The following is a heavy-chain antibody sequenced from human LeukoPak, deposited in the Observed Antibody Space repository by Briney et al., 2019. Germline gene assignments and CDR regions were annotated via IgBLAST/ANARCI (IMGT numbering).Heavy chain of an antibody. CDR1: GFTFSSYS. D-gene: IGHD6-19*01. J-gene: IGHJ3*02. CDR3: AKDLSSGWPDAFDI. V-gene: IGHV3-21*04. Sequence: GGSLRLSCAASGFTFSSYSMNWVRQAPGKGLEWVSSISSSSSSYIYYADSVKGRFTISRDNAKNTLYLQMNSLRAEDTAVYYCAKDLSSGWPDAFDIWGQGTMVTVSS. CDR2: ISSSSSSYI.